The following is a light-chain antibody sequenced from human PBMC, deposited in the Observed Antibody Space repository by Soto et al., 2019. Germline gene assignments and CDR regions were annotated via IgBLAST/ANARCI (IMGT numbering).Light chain of an antibody. Sequence: DIQMTQSPSTLSASVGDRVTITCRASQSINNWLAWYQQKPGRAPKLLIYDASTLQIGVPSRFSGSGSGTEFTLTISSLRPDDFATYYCQRYNSFSTFGQGTKVDIK. CDR3: QRYNSFST. CDR1: QSINNW. CDR2: DAS. V-gene: IGKV1-5*01. J-gene: IGKJ1*01.